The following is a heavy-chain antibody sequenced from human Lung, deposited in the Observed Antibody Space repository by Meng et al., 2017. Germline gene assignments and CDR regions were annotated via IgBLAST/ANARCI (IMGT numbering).Heavy chain of an antibody. CDR1: EFTFSDYS. CDR2: ISNTGKYI. J-gene: IGHJ4*02. D-gene: IGHD2-15*01. CDR3: AGGSYQPLLLSALDY. V-gene: IGHV3-21*01. Sequence: EVQLVESGGGLVKPGGSLRLSCAASEFTFSDYSMNWVRQAPGKGLEWVSFISNTGKYIYYADSVKGRFTISRDNAKNSLYLQINSLRAEDTAVYYCAGGSYQPLLLSALDYWGQGTLVTVSS.